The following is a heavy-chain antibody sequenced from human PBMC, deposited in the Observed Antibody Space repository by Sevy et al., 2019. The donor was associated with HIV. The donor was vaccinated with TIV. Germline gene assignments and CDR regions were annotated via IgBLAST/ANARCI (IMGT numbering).Heavy chain of an antibody. D-gene: IGHD2-15*01. CDR3: AKDAGGGSSYFDY. CDR1: GYSFTYSA. CDR2: INAGNGNT. V-gene: IGHV1-3*01. Sequence: ASVKVSCQASGYSFTYSAMQWVRQAPGQGLEWMGWINAGNGNTKYSRKFKGRVTITRDTSARTAYLELRSLGPEDTAVYYCAKDAGGGSSYFDYWGQGTLVTVSS. J-gene: IGHJ4*02.